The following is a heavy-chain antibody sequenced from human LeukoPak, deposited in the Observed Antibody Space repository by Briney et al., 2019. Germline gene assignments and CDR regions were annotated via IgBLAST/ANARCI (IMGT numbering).Heavy chain of an antibody. V-gene: IGHV4-59*02. CDR2: IYYTGKA. CDR1: GGSVNNYY. Sequence: PSETLSLTCSVSGGSVNNYYWTWIRQPPGRGLEWIGQIYYTGKADYNPSLKSRITISVDTSKNQIFLKVNPVTAADTAVYYCARFGVNYDMGVWGQGTTVTVFS. J-gene: IGHJ6*02. CDR3: ARFGVNYDMGV. D-gene: IGHD3-16*01.